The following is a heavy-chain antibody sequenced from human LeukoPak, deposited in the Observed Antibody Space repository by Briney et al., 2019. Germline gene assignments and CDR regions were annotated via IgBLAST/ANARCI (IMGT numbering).Heavy chain of an antibody. CDR1: GDSVSINSAA. Sequence: SPTLSLTFAISGDSVSINSAAWNWIRQSPSRGLEWLGRTYYRSKWYNDYAVSVKSRLTITADTSKNQFSLHLNSVTPEDTAVYYCARSISGLGDWGQGTLVTVSS. CDR2: TYYRSKWYN. D-gene: IGHD3-16*01. V-gene: IGHV6-1*01. J-gene: IGHJ4*02. CDR3: ARSISGLGD.